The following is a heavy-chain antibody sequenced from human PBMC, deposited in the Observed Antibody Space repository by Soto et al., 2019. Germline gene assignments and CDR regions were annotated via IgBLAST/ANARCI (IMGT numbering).Heavy chain of an antibody. Sequence: EVQLVESGGGLVQPGGSLRLSCAASGFTFSSYWMSWVRQAPGKGLEWVANIKQDGSEKYYVDSVKGRFTISRDNAKNSLYLQMNILRAEDTAVYYCATVLEPYYYYYYMDVWGKGTTVTVSS. V-gene: IGHV3-7*01. D-gene: IGHD3-3*01. CDR1: GFTFSSYW. CDR3: ATVLEPYYYYYYMDV. CDR2: IKQDGSEK. J-gene: IGHJ6*03.